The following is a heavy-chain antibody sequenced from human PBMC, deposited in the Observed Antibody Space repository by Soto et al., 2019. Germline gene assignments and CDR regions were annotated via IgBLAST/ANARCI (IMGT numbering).Heavy chain of an antibody. CDR1: GGSISSSSYY. Sequence: QLQLQESGPGLVKPSETLSLTCTVSGGSISSSSYYWGWIRQPPGKGLEWIGSIYYSGSTYYNPSLKSRVPISVDTSKNPFALKLRSVTAADTAVYYCARHKTTMVRGVNLYNWFDPWGQGTLVTVSS. D-gene: IGHD3-10*01. CDR2: IYYSGST. CDR3: ARHKTTMVRGVNLYNWFDP. J-gene: IGHJ5*02. V-gene: IGHV4-39*01.